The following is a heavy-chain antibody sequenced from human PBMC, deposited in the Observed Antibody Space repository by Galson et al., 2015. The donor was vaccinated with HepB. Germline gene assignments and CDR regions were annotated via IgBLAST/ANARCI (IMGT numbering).Heavy chain of an antibody. J-gene: IGHJ4*02. CDR3: ARGGRDYTASFDS. V-gene: IGHV5-51*01. D-gene: IGHD3-10*01. CDR1: GYSFTTYW. Sequence: QSGAEVKKPGQSLKISCKGSGYSFTTYWIGWVRQMPAIGLEWMGIIYPGDSDTRYSPSFQGQVTISADKAVSTAYLQWSSLKASDSAMYYCARGGRDYTASFDSWGQGTPVTVSS. CDR2: IYPGDSDT.